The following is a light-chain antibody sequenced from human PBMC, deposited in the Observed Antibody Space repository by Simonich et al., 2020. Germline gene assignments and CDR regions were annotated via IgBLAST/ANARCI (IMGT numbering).Light chain of an antibody. CDR3: CSYAGSYTWV. CDR1: SSDVGGYNY. V-gene: IGLV2-11*01. J-gene: IGLJ3*02. CDR2: DVS. Sequence: QSALTQPASVSGSPGQSITISCTGTSSDVGGYNYVSSYQQLPVKAPKLRIFDVSKRPSGVPDRFSGSKSGNTASLTISGLQAEDEADYYCCSYAGSYTWVFGGGTKLTVL.